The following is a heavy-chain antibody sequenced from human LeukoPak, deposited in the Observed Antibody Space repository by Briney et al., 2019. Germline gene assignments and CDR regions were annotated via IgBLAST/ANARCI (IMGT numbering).Heavy chain of an antibody. V-gene: IGHV3-23*01. CDR2: ISGSGGST. J-gene: IGHJ5*02. CDR1: GFTFSSYG. Sequence: GGSLRLSCAAPGFTFSSYGMSWVRQAPGKGLEWVSAISGSGGSTYYADSVKGRFTISRDNSKNTLYLQMNSLRAEDTAVYYCAKYMVRGVIISRTGYNWFDPWGQGTLVTVSS. CDR3: AKYMVRGVIISRTGYNWFDP. D-gene: IGHD3-10*01.